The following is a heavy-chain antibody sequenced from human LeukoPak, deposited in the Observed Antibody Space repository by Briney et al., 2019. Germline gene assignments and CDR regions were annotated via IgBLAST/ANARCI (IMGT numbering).Heavy chain of an antibody. CDR1: RGSISSSSYY. CDR2: IYYSGSA. V-gene: IGHV4-39*07. D-gene: IGHD6-19*01. J-gene: IGHJ4*02. Sequence: SETLSLTCTVSRGSISSSSYYWGWIRQPPGTGLGWIRSIYYSGSAYYNPSLKSRVTISVDKSKNQFSLKLSSVTAADTAVYYCARASSGWRPVDYWGQGTLVTVSS. CDR3: ARASSGWRPVDY.